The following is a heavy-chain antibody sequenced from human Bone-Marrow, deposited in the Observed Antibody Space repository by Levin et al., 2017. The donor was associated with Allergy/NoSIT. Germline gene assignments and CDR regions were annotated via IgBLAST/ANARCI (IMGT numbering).Heavy chain of an antibody. D-gene: IGHD3-10*01. CDR3: AKPMLRDDAFDV. J-gene: IGHJ3*01. V-gene: IGHV1-2*02. Sequence: AASVKVSCKTSGYPFTASYLHWVRQAPGQGLEWVGWINPYTGDTNYAQKFQGRVTMTRDKSISTAYMELSSLRSDDTALYFCAKPMLRDDAFDVWGQGTMVIVSS. CDR1: GYPFTASY. CDR2: INPYTGDT.